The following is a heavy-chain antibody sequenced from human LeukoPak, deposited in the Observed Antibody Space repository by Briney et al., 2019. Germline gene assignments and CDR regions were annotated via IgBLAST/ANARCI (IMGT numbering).Heavy chain of an antibody. D-gene: IGHD2-15*01. J-gene: IGHJ4*02. CDR2: ITPYNGNT. CDR1: GYTFTDYG. V-gene: IGHV1-18*01. CDR3: ARGGSSAPSPNFDY. Sequence: GASVKVSCKASGYTFTDYGLSWVRQAPGQGLEWMGWITPYNGNTNYAQKFQGRVTMTKDSSTNTVYMGLTSLRSDDTAVYYCARGGSSAPSPNFDYWGQGALVTVSS.